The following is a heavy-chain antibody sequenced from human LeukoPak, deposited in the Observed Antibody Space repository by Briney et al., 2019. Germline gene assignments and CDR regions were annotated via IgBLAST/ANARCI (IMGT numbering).Heavy chain of an antibody. CDR3: AREGATMVRGVIMQAFDI. D-gene: IGHD3-10*01. V-gene: IGHV4-39*07. J-gene: IGHJ3*02. Sequence: SETLSLTCTVSGGSISSSSYYWGWIRQPPGKGLEWIGSIYYCGSTYYNPSLKSRVTISVDTSKNQFSLKLSSVTAADTAVYYCAREGATMVRGVIMQAFDIWGQGTMVTVSS. CDR2: IYYCGST. CDR1: GGSISSSSYY.